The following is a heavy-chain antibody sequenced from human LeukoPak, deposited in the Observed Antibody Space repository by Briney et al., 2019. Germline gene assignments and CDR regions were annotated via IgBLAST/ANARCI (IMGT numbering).Heavy chain of an antibody. CDR1: GVSLSSYG. J-gene: IGHJ5*01. D-gene: IGHD2-15*01. CDR3: AAAGLGVAHWFSS. Sequence: GGSLRLSCEVSGVSLSSYGMHWVRQAPGKGLEWVAWLPYDGSYNSTAASLKGRFANSKDISKNTFLDMDSLTPEDTAIYYCAAAGLGVAHWFSSWGQGTLVIVSS. CDR2: LPYDGSYN. V-gene: IGHV3-30*02.